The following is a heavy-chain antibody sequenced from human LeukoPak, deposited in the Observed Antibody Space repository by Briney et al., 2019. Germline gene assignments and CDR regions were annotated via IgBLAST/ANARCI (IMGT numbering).Heavy chain of an antibody. CDR2: ISYDGSNK. J-gene: IGHJ3*02. Sequence: GRSLRLLRAASGFPFSSYGMHWVRQAPGKGLEWVAVISYDGSNKYYADSVKGRFTISRDNSKNTLYLQMNSLRAEDTAVYYCAKARTQVRGVPPDAFDIWGQGTMVPVSS. V-gene: IGHV3-30*18. D-gene: IGHD3-10*01. CDR3: AKARTQVRGVPPDAFDI. CDR1: GFPFSSYG.